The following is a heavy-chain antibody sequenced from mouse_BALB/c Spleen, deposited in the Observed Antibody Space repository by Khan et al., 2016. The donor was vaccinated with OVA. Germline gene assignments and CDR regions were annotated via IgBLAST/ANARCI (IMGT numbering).Heavy chain of an antibody. CDR1: GYSITSGYG. J-gene: IGHJ2*01. Sequence: VQLKESGPGLVKPSQSLSLTCTVTGYSITSGYGWNWIRQFPGNKLEWMGYISYSGSTNYNTSLKSRISITRDTSKNQFFLQLNSVTTEDTATXYCARTARLKYWGQGTTLTVSS. CDR3: ARTARLKY. D-gene: IGHD1-2*01. CDR2: ISYSGST. V-gene: IGHV3-2*02.